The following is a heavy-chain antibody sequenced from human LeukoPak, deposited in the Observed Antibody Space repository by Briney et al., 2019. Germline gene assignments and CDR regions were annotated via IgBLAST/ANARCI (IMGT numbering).Heavy chain of an antibody. CDR3: ATGVPHSSSWYRPIDY. CDR2: FDPEDGET. D-gene: IGHD6-13*01. CDR1: GYTLTELS. Sequence: ASVKVSCKVSGYTLTELSMHWVRQAPGKGLEWMGGFDPEDGETIYAQKFQGRVTMTEDTSTDTAYMELSSLRSEDTAVYYCATGVPHSSSWYRPIDYWGQGTLVTVSS. J-gene: IGHJ4*02. V-gene: IGHV1-24*01.